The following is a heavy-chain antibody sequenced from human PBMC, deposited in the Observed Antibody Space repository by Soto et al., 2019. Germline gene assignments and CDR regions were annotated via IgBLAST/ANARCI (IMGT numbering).Heavy chain of an antibody. CDR1: GYTFTSYD. J-gene: IGHJ6*03. D-gene: IGHD4-17*01. CDR2: MNPNSGNT. CDR3: AREMDSGDSNYYYYYYMDV. V-gene: IGHV1-8*01. Sequence: ASVKVSCKASGYTFTSYDINWVRQATGQGLEWMGWMNPNSGNTGYAQKFQGRVTMTRNTSISTAYMELSSLRSEDTAVYYCAREMDSGDSNYYYYYYMDVWGKGTTVTVSS.